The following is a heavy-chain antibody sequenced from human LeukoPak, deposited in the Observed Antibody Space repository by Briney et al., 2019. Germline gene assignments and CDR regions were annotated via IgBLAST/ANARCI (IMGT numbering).Heavy chain of an antibody. D-gene: IGHD3/OR15-3a*01. J-gene: IGHJ6*02. CDR2: INWDGSSS. CDR3: TRTGPYYYYGMDV. CDR1: GFTFTHYN. Sequence: GGSLRLSCAACGFTFTHYNMYWVRQPPGKGLEWVSLINWDGSSSYYADSVKGRFTISRDNNKNSLYLHMNSLRTEDTALYYCTRTGPYYYYGMDVWGQGTTVAVSS. V-gene: IGHV3-43*01.